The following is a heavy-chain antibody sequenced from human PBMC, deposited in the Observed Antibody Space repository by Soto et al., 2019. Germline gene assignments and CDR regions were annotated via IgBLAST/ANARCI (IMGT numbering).Heavy chain of an antibody. CDR1: GFSFRSYA. CDR2: ISGSCCST. CDR3: AKDKGIAAKYPSYGMGV. V-gene: IGHV3-23*01. Sequence: GGSLRLACAASGFSFRSYAMSWVRQAPGKGLEWVSAISGSCCSTYYADSVKGRFTISRDNSKNTLYLQMNCLRAEDTAVYYCAKDKGIAAKYPSYGMGVWGQGTTVTVSS. D-gene: IGHD6-6*01. J-gene: IGHJ6*02.